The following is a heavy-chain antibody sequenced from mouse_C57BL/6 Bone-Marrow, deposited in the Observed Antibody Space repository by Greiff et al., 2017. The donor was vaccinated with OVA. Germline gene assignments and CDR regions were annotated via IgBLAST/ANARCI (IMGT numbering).Heavy chain of an antibody. D-gene: IGHD1-1*01. J-gene: IGHJ2*01. CDR2: INPYNGGT. V-gene: IGHV1-19*01. Sequence: EVKLLESGPVLAKPGASVKMSCKASGYTFTDYYMNWVKQSHGKSLEWIGVINPYNGGTSYNQKFKGKATLTVDKSSSTAYMELNSLTSEDSAVYDCARDYGSSYFDDWGQGTTLTVSS. CDR3: ARDYGSSYFDD. CDR1: GYTFTDYY.